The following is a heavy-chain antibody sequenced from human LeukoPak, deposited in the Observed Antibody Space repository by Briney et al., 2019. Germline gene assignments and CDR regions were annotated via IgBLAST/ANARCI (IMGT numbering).Heavy chain of an antibody. V-gene: IGHV3-7*01. D-gene: IGHD3-22*01. CDR1: GFTFSSYW. J-gene: IGHJ5*02. Sequence: TGGSLRLSCAASGFTFSSYWMSWVRQAPGKGLEWVANIKQDGSEKYYVDSVKGRFTISRDNAKNSLYLQMNSLRAEDTAVYYCAPTKKKVYDSSGYSYPQGQGTLVTVSS. CDR2: IKQDGSEK. CDR3: APTKKKVYDSSGYSYP.